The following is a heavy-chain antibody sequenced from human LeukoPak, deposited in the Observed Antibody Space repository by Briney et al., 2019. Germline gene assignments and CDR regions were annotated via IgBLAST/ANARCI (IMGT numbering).Heavy chain of an antibody. V-gene: IGHV1-69*05. CDR2: IIPIFGTA. J-gene: IGHJ4*02. Sequence: SVKVSCKASGGTFSSYAISWVRQAPGQGLEWMAGIIPIFGTANYAHKVQGRVTITTDESTSTAYMELSSLRSEDTAVYYCARAGVGDYFRFDYWSQGTLVTVSS. CDR3: ARAGVGDYFRFDY. CDR1: GGTFSSYA. D-gene: IGHD1-26*01.